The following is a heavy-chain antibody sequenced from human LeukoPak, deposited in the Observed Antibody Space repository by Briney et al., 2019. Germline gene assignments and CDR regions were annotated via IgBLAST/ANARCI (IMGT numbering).Heavy chain of an antibody. V-gene: IGHV3-30*18. CDR1: GFTFSSYG. Sequence: GGSLRLSCAASGFTFSSYGMHWVRQAPGKGLEWVAVISYDGSNKYYADSVKGRFTISRDNSKNTLYLQMNSLRAEDTAVYYCAKSSRYSYGYKSGYYYGMDVWGQGTTVTVSS. D-gene: IGHD5-18*01. CDR3: AKSSRYSYGYKSGYYYGMDV. CDR2: ISYDGSNK. J-gene: IGHJ6*02.